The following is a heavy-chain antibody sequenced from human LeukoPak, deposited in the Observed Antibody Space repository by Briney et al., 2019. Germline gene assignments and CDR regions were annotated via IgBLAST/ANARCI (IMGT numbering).Heavy chain of an antibody. CDR2: ISSSSSYI. CDR1: GFTFSSYS. J-gene: IGHJ4*02. V-gene: IGHV3-21*01. Sequence: GSLRLSCAASGFTFSSYSMNWVRQAPGKGLEWVSSISSSSSYIYYADSVKGRFTISRDNAKNSLYLQMNSLRAEDTAVYYCARAPDIVVVVAAHFDYWGQGTLVTVSS. D-gene: IGHD2-15*01. CDR3: ARAPDIVVVVAAHFDY.